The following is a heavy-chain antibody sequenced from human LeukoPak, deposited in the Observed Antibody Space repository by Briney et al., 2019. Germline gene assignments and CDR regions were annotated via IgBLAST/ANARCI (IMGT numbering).Heavy chain of an antibody. J-gene: IGHJ4*02. Sequence: PSETLSLTCTVSGGSISSYYWGWIRQPPGKGLEWIGDIHHSGVTDYNPSLTSRVTISVDTSKNQFSLRLSSVTAADTAVYHCARRGYYYDSRGYYYFDYWGQGTLLTVSS. CDR3: ARRGYYYDSRGYYYFDY. D-gene: IGHD3-22*01. V-gene: IGHV4-59*01. CDR1: GGSISSYY. CDR2: IHHSGVT.